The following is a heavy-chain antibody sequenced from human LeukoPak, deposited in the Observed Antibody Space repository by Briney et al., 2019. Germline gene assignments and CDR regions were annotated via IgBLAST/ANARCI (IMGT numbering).Heavy chain of an antibody. CDR3: AREATWGQWYFDH. Sequence: SGTSLRLSCVASGFSFSNHGMHWVRQAPGKGLEWVSVIASDGGAKFYADSVKGRFTLSRDNPKNMFFLQMNLLTVEDTAIYYCAREATWGQWYFDHWGQGTPVTVS. V-gene: IGHV3-30*03. J-gene: IGHJ4*02. D-gene: IGHD6-19*01. CDR1: GFSFSNHG. CDR2: IASDGGAK.